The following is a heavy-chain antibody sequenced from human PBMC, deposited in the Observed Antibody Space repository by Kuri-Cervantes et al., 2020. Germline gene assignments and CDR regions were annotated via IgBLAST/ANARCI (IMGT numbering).Heavy chain of an antibody. CDR2: IKQDGSER. CDR3: AASDSSGWYGPRAFDI. V-gene: IGHV3-7*01. J-gene: IGHJ3*02. CDR1: GFTFSSYA. Sequence: GESLKISCAASGFTFSSYAMSWVRQAPGKGPEWVANIKQDGSERYYVDSVKGRFTISRDNAKNSLYLQMNSLRAEDTAVYYCAASDSSGWYGPRAFDIWGQGTMVTVSS. D-gene: IGHD6-19*01.